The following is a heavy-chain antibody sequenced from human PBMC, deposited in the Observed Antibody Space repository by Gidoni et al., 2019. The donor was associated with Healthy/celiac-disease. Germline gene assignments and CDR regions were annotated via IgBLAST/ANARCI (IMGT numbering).Heavy chain of an antibody. V-gene: IGHV1-69*01. D-gene: IGHD3-10*01. CDR1: GGTFSSYA. CDR3: ARVSSLGVPKDYYYYGMDV. CDR2: IIPIFGTA. Sequence: QVQLVQSGAEVKKPGSSVKVSCKASGGTFSSYAISWVRQAPGQGLEWMGGIIPIFGTANYAQKFQGRVTITADESTSTAYMELSSLRSEDTAVYYCARVSSLGVPKDYYYYGMDVWGQGTTVTVSS. J-gene: IGHJ6*02.